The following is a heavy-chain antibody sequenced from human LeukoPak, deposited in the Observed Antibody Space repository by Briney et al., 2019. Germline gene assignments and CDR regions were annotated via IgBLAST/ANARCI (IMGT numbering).Heavy chain of an antibody. CDR1: GGSISSGGYY. CDR2: IYYSGST. V-gene: IGHV4-31*03. D-gene: IGHD3-22*01. Sequence: PSQTLSLTCTVSGGSISSGGYYWSWIRQHPGKGLEWIGYIYYSGSTYYNPSLKSRVTISVDTSKNQFSLKLSSVTAADTAVYYCARVPSYYYDSSGDDAFDIWGQGTMVTVSS. CDR3: ARVPSYYYDSSGDDAFDI. J-gene: IGHJ3*02.